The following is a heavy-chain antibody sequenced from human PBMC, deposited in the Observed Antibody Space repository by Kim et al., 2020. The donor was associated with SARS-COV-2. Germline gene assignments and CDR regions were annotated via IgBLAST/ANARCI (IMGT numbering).Heavy chain of an antibody. Sequence: SETLSLTCTVSGGSVSSDYWSWIRQAPGKGLEWIGYIFYSGSTNYNPSLRSRVTISLDTSKNQFSLKLSSVTAADTAVYYCARGIPVAVAFDYWGQGTLV. CDR1: GGSVSSDY. CDR3: ARGIPVAVAFDY. J-gene: IGHJ4*02. V-gene: IGHV4-59*08. D-gene: IGHD6-13*01. CDR2: IFYSGST.